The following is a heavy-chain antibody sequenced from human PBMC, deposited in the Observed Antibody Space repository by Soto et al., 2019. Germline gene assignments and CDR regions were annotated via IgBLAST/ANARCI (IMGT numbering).Heavy chain of an antibody. CDR2: ISSSSTI. CDR3: ARVGWLQSIGY. D-gene: IGHD4-4*01. J-gene: IGHJ4*02. Sequence: EVQLVESGGGLVQPGGSLRLSCAASGFTFSSYSMNWVRQAPGKGLEWLSYISSSSTIYYTDSVKGRFTISRDNAKNSLYLQMNSLRDEDTAVYYCARVGWLQSIGYWGQGTPVTLSS. V-gene: IGHV3-48*02. CDR1: GFTFSSYS.